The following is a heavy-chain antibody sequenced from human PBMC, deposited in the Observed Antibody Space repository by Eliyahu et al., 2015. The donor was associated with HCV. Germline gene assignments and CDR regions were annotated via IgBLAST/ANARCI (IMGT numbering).Heavy chain of an antibody. CDR1: GFXFXSYA. Sequence: QVQLVESGGGVVQPGRSLRLSCAASGFXFXSYAMHWVRQAPGKGLEWVAVISYDGSNKYYADSVKGRFTISRDNSKNTLYLQMNSLRAEDTAVYYCARGGVIYYYYGMDVWGQGTTVTVSS. D-gene: IGHD2/OR15-2a*01. V-gene: IGHV3-30-3*01. J-gene: IGHJ6*02. CDR2: ISYDGSNK. CDR3: ARGGVIYYYYGMDV.